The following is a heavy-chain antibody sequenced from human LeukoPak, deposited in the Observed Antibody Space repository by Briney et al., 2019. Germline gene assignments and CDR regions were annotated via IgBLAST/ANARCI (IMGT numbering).Heavy chain of an antibody. D-gene: IGHD2-2*01. CDR2: ISAYNGNT. V-gene: IGHV1-18*01. CDR1: GYTFSSYG. CDR3: ARDVGDIVTIPAAISVP. J-gene: IGHJ5*02. Sequence: ASVKVSCKASGYTFSSYGISWVRQAPGQGLEWMGWISAYNGNTNYAQMVQGRVTMTADTSTSTAYMEVRSLRSDDTAMYYCARDVGDIVTIPAAISVPWGQGTLVTVSS.